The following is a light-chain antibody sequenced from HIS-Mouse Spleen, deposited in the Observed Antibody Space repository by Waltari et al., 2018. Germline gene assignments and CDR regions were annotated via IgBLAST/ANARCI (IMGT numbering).Light chain of an antibody. CDR3: QQYNSYLYT. CDR2: KAS. CDR1: QGISSW. V-gene: IGKV1-5*03. J-gene: IGKJ2*01. Sequence: DIQMTQSPSTLSASLGDRVTITCRASQGISSWLAWYQQKPGKATKLLIYKASSLESGVPSRFSGSGSGTEFTLTISSLQPDDFATYYCQQYNSYLYTFGQGTKLEIK.